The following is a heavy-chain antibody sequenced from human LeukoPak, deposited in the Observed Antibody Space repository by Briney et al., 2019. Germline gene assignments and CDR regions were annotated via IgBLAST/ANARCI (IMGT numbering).Heavy chain of an antibody. D-gene: IGHD6-13*01. J-gene: IGHJ4*02. V-gene: IGHV4-38-2*02. CDR3: ARHVRYSSSWYKDY. CDR1: GYSISSGYY. CDR2: IYHSGST. Sequence: SETLSLTCTVSGYSISSGYYWGWIRQPPGKGLEWIGSIYHSGSTYYNPSLKNRVTISVDTSKNQFSLKLSSVTAADTAVYYCARHVRYSSSWYKDYWGQGTLVTVSS.